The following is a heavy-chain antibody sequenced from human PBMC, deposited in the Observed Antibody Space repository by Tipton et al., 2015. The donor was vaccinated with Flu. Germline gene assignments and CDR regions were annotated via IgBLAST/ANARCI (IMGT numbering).Heavy chain of an antibody. CDR2: ISEDGSVT. CDR3: ASALSRSDF. Sequence: SLRLSCAASGFTFSSFAMSWIRQAPGKGPVWVSHISEDGSVTDYVDSVKGRFTISRNNAKNTLYLQLNSLRVEDTAMYYCASALSRSDFWGQGTLVTVSS. J-gene: IGHJ4*02. CDR1: GFTFSSFA. V-gene: IGHV3-74*01.